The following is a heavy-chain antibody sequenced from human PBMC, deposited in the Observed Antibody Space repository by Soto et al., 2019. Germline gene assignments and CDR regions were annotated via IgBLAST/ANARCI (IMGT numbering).Heavy chain of an antibody. D-gene: IGHD3-9*01. V-gene: IGHV4-30-4*01. J-gene: IGHJ4*02. CDR1: GGSISSGYYY. Sequence: PSETLSLTCTVSGGSISSGYYYWSWIRKPPGKGLEWIGYIYYSGSTYYNPSLKSRVTISVDTSKNQFSLKLSSVTAADTAVYYCARGGYDILTGYYASIDYWGQGTLVTVSS. CDR3: ARGGYDILTGYYASIDY. CDR2: IYYSGST.